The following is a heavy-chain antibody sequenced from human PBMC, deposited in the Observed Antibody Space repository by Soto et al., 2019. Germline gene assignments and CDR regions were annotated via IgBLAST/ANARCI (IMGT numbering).Heavy chain of an antibody. D-gene: IGHD3-3*01. CDR1: GYTFTSYG. CDR3: ARRKEGTIFGVLDFDH. J-gene: IGHJ4*02. Sequence: QVQLVQSGAEVKKPGASVKVSCKASGYTFTSYGISWVRQAPGQGLEWMGWISAYNGNTNYAQKLQGRVTMTTDTATSTAYMELRGLRSDDTAVDYWARRKEGTIFGVLDFDHWGQGTLVTVSS. V-gene: IGHV1-18*01. CDR2: ISAYNGNT.